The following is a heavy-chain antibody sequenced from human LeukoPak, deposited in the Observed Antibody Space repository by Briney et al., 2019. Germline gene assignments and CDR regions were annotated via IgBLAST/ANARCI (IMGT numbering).Heavy chain of an antibody. Sequence: PGGSLRLSCAASGITLSNYNMNWVRQAPGKGLEWISYISSDSNTLYYAVSVKGRFTISRDNAKNSLFLHMSSLRAEDTAVYYCARDEPYAFDIWGQGTMVTVSS. CDR3: ARDEPYAFDI. CDR1: GITLSNYN. J-gene: IGHJ3*02. V-gene: IGHV3-48*04. CDR2: ISSDSNTL.